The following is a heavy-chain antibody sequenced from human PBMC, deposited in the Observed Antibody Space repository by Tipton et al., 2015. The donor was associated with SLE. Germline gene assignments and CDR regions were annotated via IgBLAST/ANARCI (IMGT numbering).Heavy chain of an antibody. CDR3: ARESFTNDFYYYMDV. Sequence: TLSLTCSVSGGSISTYYWSWIRQSPGKGLEWIGYIYYIGSTNYNPSLQSRVTMSVDRSKNQFSLRLSSVTAADTAIYYCARESFTNDFYYYMDVWGKGTTVTVSS. CDR1: GGSISTYY. D-gene: IGHD2-8*01. CDR2: IYYIGST. V-gene: IGHV4-59*01. J-gene: IGHJ6*03.